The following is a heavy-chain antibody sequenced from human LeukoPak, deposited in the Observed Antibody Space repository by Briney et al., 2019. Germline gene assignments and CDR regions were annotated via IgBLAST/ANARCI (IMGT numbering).Heavy chain of an antibody. V-gene: IGHV3-9*01. D-gene: IGHD3-22*01. Sequence: GRSLRLSCAASGFTFDDYGMHWVRQGPGKGLEWVAGISWNSDNLGYADSVKGRFTISRDNAKKSLYLQMSSLRAEDTAVYYCARDLRAGSGYEWGQGTLVTVSS. CDR1: GFTFDDYG. CDR3: ARDLRAGSGYE. J-gene: IGHJ4*02. CDR2: ISWNSDNL.